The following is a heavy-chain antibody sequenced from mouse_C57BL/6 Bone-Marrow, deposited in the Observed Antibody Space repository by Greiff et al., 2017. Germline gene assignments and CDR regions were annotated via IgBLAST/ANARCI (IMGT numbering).Heavy chain of an antibody. CDR1: GYAFTNYL. D-gene: IGHD2-3*01. J-gene: IGHJ2*01. CDR3: ARGYDGYYGLDY. CDR2: INPGSGGT. V-gene: IGHV1-54*01. Sequence: QVQLQQSGAELVRPGTSVKVSCKASGYAFTNYLIEWVKQRPGQGLEWIGVINPGSGGTNYNEKFKGKATLTADKSSSTAYMQLSSLTSEDSAVYFCARGYDGYYGLDYWGQGTTLTVSA.